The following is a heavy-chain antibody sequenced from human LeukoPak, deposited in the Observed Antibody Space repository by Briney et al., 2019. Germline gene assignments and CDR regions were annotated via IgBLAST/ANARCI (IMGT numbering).Heavy chain of an antibody. Sequence: PSETLPLTCAVYGGSFSGYYWSWIRQPPGKGLEWIGEINHSGSTNYNPSLKSRVTISVDTSKNQFSLKLSSVTAADTAVYYCAEGSSGGWGQGTLVTVSS. CDR1: GGSFSGYY. J-gene: IGHJ4*02. D-gene: IGHD6-13*01. V-gene: IGHV4-34*01. CDR2: INHSGST. CDR3: AEGSSGG.